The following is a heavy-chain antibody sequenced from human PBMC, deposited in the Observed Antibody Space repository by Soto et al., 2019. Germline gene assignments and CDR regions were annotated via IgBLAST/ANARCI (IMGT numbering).Heavy chain of an antibody. CDR2: IWYDGSNK. CDR3: ARDGPTPYYYGSGTALDY. D-gene: IGHD3-10*01. V-gene: IGHV3-33*01. Sequence: QVQLVESGGGVVQPGRSLRLSCAASGFTFSSYGMHWVRQAPGKGLEWVAVIWYDGSNKYNADSVKGRFTISRDNSKNTLYLQMNSLRAEDTAVYYCARDGPTPYYYGSGTALDYWGQGTLVTVSS. CDR1: GFTFSSYG. J-gene: IGHJ4*02.